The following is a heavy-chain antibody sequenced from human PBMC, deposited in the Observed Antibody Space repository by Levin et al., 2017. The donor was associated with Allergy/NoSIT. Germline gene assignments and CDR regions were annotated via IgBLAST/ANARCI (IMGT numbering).Heavy chain of an antibody. CDR3: AKDRRNTGSFYLFDS. CDR1: GFTFSSYG. J-gene: IGHJ4*02. Sequence: SCAASGFTFSSYGMHWVRQIPGKGLEGVAIISYDGRVKYYSDPVQGRFTISRDNSRNTLDLQMTSLRPEDTAVYYCAKDRRNTGSFYLFDSWGQGTLVTVSS. D-gene: IGHD1-26*01. CDR2: ISYDGRVK. V-gene: IGHV3-30*18.